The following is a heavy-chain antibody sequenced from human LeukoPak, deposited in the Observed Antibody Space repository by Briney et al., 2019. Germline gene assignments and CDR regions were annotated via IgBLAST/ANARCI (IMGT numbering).Heavy chain of an antibody. CDR3: ARGRVAYSAYYFDS. CDR1: GDSITNYF. Sequence: SETLSLTCSVSGDSITNYFWSWIRQPPGKGLEWIGYIYYTGNAKYNPSLHSRLTMSVDTSTNQFSLRLRSVTTADTAVYFCARGRVAYSAYYFDSWVQGTLVAVSS. D-gene: IGHD2-21*01. V-gene: IGHV4-59*01. J-gene: IGHJ4*02. CDR2: IYYTGNA.